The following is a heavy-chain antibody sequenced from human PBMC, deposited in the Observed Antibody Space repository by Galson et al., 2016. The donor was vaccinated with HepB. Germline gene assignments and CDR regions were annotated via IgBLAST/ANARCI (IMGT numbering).Heavy chain of an antibody. CDR1: AYMSISYP. V-gene: IGHV1-3*01. CDR3: ARENYGGYVPVAYFDY. J-gene: IGHJ4*02. CDR2: INAGNGNT. Sequence: SVKVSCKVSAYMSISYPLHWVRQAPGQRLEWMGWINAGNGNTKYSQKFQDRVTITRDTSATTAYMELSSLRSEDTAVYFCARENYGGYVPVAYFDYWGQGTLVTVSS. D-gene: IGHD5-12*01.